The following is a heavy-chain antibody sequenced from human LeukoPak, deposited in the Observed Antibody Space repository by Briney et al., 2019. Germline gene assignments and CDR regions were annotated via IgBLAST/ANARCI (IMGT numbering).Heavy chain of an antibody. CDR3: ARGGGLDV. CDR2: INHNGNVN. CDR1: GFTFSDYA. J-gene: IGHJ6*02. Sequence: GGSLRLSCAAYGFTFSDYAMSWVRQAPGKGLEWVASINHNGNVNYYVDSVKGRFTISRDNAKNSLYLQMSNLRAEDTAVYFCARGGGLDVWGQGATVTVSS. V-gene: IGHV3-7*03. D-gene: IGHD3-16*01.